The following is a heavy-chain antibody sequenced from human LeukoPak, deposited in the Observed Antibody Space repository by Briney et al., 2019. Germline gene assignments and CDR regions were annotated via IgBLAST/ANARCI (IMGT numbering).Heavy chain of an antibody. CDR3: VKDFGRIRGTPDS. Sequence: GGSLRLSCSASGFVFSIYTMYWVRQTPGKGPEYVSTISGSGNGFSIYYADSVKGRFTISRDDSKSILYLQMNGLRREDTAVYYCVKDFGRIRGTPDSWGQGTLVTVSS. CDR1: GFVFSIYT. D-gene: IGHD1-26*01. J-gene: IGHJ4*02. CDR2: ISGSGNGFSI. V-gene: IGHV3-64D*06.